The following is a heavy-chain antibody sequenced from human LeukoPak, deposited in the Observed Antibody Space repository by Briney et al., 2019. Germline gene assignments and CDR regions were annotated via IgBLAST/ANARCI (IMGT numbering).Heavy chain of an antibody. CDR2: INPSSGGT. V-gene: IGHV1-2*02. J-gene: IGHJ4*02. Sequence: ASVKVSCKASGYTFTGYYMHCVRQAPGQGLEWMGWINPSSGGTNYAQKFQGRVTMTRDTSISTAYMELSRLRSDDTAVYSCARAGVGSYGSGNFDYWGQGTLVTVSS. CDR1: GYTFTGYY. CDR3: ARAGVGSYGSGNFDY. D-gene: IGHD5-18*01.